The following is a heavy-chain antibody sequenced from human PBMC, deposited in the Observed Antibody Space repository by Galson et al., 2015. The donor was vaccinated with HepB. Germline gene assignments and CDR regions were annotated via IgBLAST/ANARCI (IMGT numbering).Heavy chain of an antibody. CDR2: ISSSSRFI. CDR3: VSGGCTSCYAWCWFDP. J-gene: IGHJ5*02. CDR1: GITFSSYS. Sequence: SLRLSCAASGITFSSYSMNWVRQAPGRGLEWVASISSSSRFIYYADSVKGRFTLSRDNPSNSLYLQMNSLRAEDTAVYYCVSGGCTSCYAWCWFDPWGPGTLVTVSS. D-gene: IGHD2-2*01. V-gene: IGHV3-21*01.